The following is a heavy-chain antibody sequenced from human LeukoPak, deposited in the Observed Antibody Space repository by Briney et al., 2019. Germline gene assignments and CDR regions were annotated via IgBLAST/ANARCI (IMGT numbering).Heavy chain of an antibody. Sequence: GGSLRLSCAASGFTFNSYAMYWVRQAPGKGLDGVSGIFGSGGSAHHADSVKGRFTISRDNSKNTVFLKMDSLRVKDTAVYYCGKTTTGYSSGRYPGWPVDYWGQGTLVTVSS. CDR2: IFGSGGSA. CDR3: GKTTTGYSSGRYPGWPVDY. D-gene: IGHD6-19*01. V-gene: IGHV3-23*01. CDR1: GFTFNSYA. J-gene: IGHJ4*02.